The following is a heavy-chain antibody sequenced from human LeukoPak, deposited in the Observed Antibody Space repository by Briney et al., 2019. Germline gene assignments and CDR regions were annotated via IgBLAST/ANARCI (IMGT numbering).Heavy chain of an antibody. V-gene: IGHV4-59*01. Sequence: PSETLSLTXTVSGGSISSYYWSWIRQPPGKGLEWIGYIYYSGSTNYNPSLKSRVTISVDTSKNQFSLKLSSVTAADTAVYYCARVVTKEAFDIWGQGTMVTVSS. CDR1: GGSISSYY. D-gene: IGHD2-21*02. CDR3: ARVVTKEAFDI. CDR2: IYYSGST. J-gene: IGHJ3*02.